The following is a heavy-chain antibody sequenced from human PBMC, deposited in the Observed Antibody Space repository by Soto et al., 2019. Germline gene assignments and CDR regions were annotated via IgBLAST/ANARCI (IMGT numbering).Heavy chain of an antibody. J-gene: IGHJ4*02. D-gene: IGHD2-15*01. Sequence: QLQLQESGPGLVKPSETLSLTCTVSGGSISSSTYYWGWIRQPPGKGLEWIGSIYFGGSPYYNPSLKSRVTISVDTSKSQCSLKLSSVTAADTAVYYCARRGGPADFWGQGTLVTVSS. CDR2: IYFGGSP. CDR1: GGSISSSTYY. CDR3: ARRGGPADF. V-gene: IGHV4-39*01.